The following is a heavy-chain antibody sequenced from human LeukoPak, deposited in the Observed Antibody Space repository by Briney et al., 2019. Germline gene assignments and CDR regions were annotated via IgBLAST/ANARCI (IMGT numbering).Heavy chain of an antibody. CDR1: GGSISSYY. CDR3: ARGGFDDGSFDY. J-gene: IGHJ4*02. D-gene: IGHD4-17*01. Sequence: PSETLSLTCTVSGGSISSYYWSWIRQPPEKGLQWIGYIYYSGSTNYNPSLKSRVTISVDTSKNQFSLKLSSVTAADTAVYYCARGGFDDGSFDYWGQGTLVTVSS. CDR2: IYYSGST. V-gene: IGHV4-59*01.